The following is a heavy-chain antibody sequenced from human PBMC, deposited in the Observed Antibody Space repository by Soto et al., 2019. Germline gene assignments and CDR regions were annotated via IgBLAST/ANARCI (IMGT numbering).Heavy chain of an antibody. CDR1: GGSISSSNW. CDR2: IYHSGST. Sequence: QVQLQESGPGLVKPSGTLSLTCAVSGGSISSSNWWSWVRQPPGKGLEWIGEIYHSGSTNYTPSLKSRVNISVDKSKNQFSLKLSSVPAADTAVYYCARLAAAGPSCDYWGQGTLVTVSS. CDR3: ARLAAAGPSCDY. D-gene: IGHD6-13*01. J-gene: IGHJ4*02. V-gene: IGHV4-4*02.